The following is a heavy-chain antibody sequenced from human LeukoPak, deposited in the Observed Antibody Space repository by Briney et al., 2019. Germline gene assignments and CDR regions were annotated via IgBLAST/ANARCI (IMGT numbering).Heavy chain of an antibody. CDR2: IYHSGST. CDR1: GGSISSGGYY. CDR3: ARARSSGAFDI. Sequence: SETLSLTCTVSGGSISSGGYYWSWIRQPPGKGLEWIGYIYHSGSTYYNPSLKSRVTISVDRSKNQFSPKLSSVTAADTAVYYCARARSSGAFDIWGQGTMVTVSS. V-gene: IGHV4-30-2*01. J-gene: IGHJ3*02. D-gene: IGHD1-26*01.